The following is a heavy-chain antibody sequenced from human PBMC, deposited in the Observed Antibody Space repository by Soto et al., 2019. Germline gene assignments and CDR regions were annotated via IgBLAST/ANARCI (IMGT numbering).Heavy chain of an antibody. D-gene: IGHD4-17*01. V-gene: IGHV3-30-3*01. J-gene: IGHJ6*02. CDR2: LSYDESNK. CDR1: GFTFSSYA. CDR3: ASPPSYGDYGYYYYGMDV. Sequence: QVQLVESGGGVVQPGRSLRLSCAASGFTFSSYAMHWVRQAPGKGLEWVAVLSYDESNKYYADSVKGRFTISRDNSKNPLYLQMNSLRAEDTAVYYCASPPSYGDYGYYYYGMDVWGQGTTVTVSS.